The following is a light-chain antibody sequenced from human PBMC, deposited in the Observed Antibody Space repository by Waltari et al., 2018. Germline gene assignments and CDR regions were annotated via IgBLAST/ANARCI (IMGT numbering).Light chain of an antibody. J-gene: IGLJ2*01. V-gene: IGLV1-40*01. CDR2: GNT. Sequence: QSVLTQPPSVSGAPGQRVTISRTGSSPNIRAGYDVHWYQQLPGTAPKLLIYGNTNRPSGVPDRFSGSKSGTSASLAITGLQAEDEADYYCQSYDNSPYVIFGGGTKLTVL. CDR1: SPNIRAGYD. CDR3: QSYDNSPYVI.